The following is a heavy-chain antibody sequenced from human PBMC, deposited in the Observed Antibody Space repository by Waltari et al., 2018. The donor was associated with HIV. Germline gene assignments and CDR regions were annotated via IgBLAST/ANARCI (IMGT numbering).Heavy chain of an antibody. CDR3: ARDSGSGWYRMLDY. Sequence: EVQLVESGGGLVQPGGSLRLSCAASGFTFSSYWMHWVRQAPGKGLVWVSRINSDGISTSYADSVKGRFTISRDNAKNTLYLQMNSLRAEDTAVYYCARDSGSGWYRMLDYWGQGTLVTVSS. J-gene: IGHJ4*02. V-gene: IGHV3-74*01. CDR2: INSDGIST. D-gene: IGHD6-19*01. CDR1: GFTFSSYW.